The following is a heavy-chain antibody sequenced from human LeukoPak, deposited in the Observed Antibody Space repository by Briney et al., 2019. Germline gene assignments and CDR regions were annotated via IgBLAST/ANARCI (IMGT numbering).Heavy chain of an antibody. D-gene: IGHD3-22*01. V-gene: IGHV3-74*01. Sequence: PGGSLRLSCAASGFTFSSYWMHWVRQAPGKGLVWVSRINSDGSSTSYADSVKGRFTISRDNAKNTLYLQMNSLRAEDTAVYYCAKAQGAYYYDSSGSFDPWGQGTLVTVSS. CDR3: AKAQGAYYYDSSGSFDP. CDR2: INSDGSST. J-gene: IGHJ5*02. CDR1: GFTFSSYW.